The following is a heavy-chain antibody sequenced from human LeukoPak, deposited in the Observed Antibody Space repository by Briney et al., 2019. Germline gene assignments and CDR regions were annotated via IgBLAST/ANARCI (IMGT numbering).Heavy chain of an antibody. CDR3: AKDQFLLSGYSYGYGAFDI. D-gene: IGHD5-18*01. Sequence: GGSLRLSCAASGFTFSSYAMSWVRQAPGKGLEWVSAISGSGGSTYYADSVKGRFTISRDNSKNTLYLQMNSLRAEDTAVYYCAKDQFLLSGYSYGYGAFDIWGQGTMVTVSS. CDR1: GFTFSSYA. V-gene: IGHV3-23*01. J-gene: IGHJ3*02. CDR2: ISGSGGST.